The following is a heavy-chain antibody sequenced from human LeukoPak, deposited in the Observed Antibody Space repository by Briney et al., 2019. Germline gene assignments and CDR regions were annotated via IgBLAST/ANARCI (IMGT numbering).Heavy chain of an antibody. J-gene: IGHJ4*02. V-gene: IGHV3-23*01. CDR1: GFTFSSYA. D-gene: IGHD3-3*01. CDR2: ISGSGGST. CDR3: ARDSYYDFSDY. Sequence: GGSLRLSCAASGFTFSSYAMSWVRRAQGKGLEWVSAISGSGGSTYYADSVKGRFTISRDNSKNTLYLQMNSLRADDTAVYYCARDSYYDFSDYWGQGTLVSVSS.